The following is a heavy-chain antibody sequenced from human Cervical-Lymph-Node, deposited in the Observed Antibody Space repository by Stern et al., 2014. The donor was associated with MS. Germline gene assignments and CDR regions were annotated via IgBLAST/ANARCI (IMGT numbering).Heavy chain of an antibody. Sequence: QVQLVESGAEVKKPGASVKVSCKTSGYTFTSDDINWVRQATGQGLEWMGWMNPGVDTGYAQKFQGRLTLTGDISINTAYMELTGLRPDDTAMYYCTKAWDSWGQGTLVTVSS. CDR3: TKAWDS. CDR1: GYTFTSDD. V-gene: IGHV1-8*02. J-gene: IGHJ5*01. CDR2: MNPGVDT.